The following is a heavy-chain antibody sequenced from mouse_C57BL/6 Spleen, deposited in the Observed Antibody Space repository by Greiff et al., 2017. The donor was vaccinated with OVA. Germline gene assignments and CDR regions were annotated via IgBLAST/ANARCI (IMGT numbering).Heavy chain of an antibody. J-gene: IGHJ3*01. CDR3: AKEYYDYSWFAY. Sequence: VQLQQSGAELVRPGASVKLSCKASGYTFTDYYINWVKQRPGQGLEWIARIYPGSGNTYYNEKFKGKATLTAEKSSSTAYMQLSSLTSEDSAVYFCAKEYYDYSWFAYWGQGTLVTVSA. V-gene: IGHV1-76*01. CDR2: IYPGSGNT. D-gene: IGHD2-4*01. CDR1: GYTFTDYY.